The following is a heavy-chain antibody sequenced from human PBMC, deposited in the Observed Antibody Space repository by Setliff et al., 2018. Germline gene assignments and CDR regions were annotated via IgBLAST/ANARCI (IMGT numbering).Heavy chain of an antibody. V-gene: IGHV5-51*01. CDR3: ARVVGADGIGIDY. CDR2: IYPGDSDT. D-gene: IGHD2-15*01. J-gene: IGHJ4*02. Sequence: GESLKISCQGFGYNFMTYWIAWVRQMPGKGLEWMGIIYPGDSDTRYSPSFQGQVTFSADKSISTAYLQWSSLKASGTATYYCARVVGADGIGIDYWGQGTVVTVSS. CDR1: GYNFMTYW.